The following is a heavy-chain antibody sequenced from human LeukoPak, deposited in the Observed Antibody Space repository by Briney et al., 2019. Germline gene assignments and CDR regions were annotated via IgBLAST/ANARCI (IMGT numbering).Heavy chain of an antibody. CDR1: GYTFTSYG. CDR2: ISAYNGNT. D-gene: IGHD3-16*02. J-gene: IGHJ4*02. CDR3: ARSLDYDYVWGSYPHGY. Sequence: ASVKVSCKASGYTFTSYGISWVRQAPGQGLEWMGWISAYNGNTNYAQKLQGRVTMTTDTSTSTAYMELRSLRSDDTAVYYCARSLDYDYVWGSYPHGYWGQGTLVTVSS. V-gene: IGHV1-18*01.